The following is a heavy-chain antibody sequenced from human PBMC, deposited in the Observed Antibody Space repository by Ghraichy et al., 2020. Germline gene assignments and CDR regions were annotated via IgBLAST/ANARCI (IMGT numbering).Heavy chain of an antibody. D-gene: IGHD2-15*01. CDR3: ARYLPLGYCSGGSCSHALYYFDY. V-gene: IGHV4-61*01. CDR2: IYYSGST. Sequence: SETLSLTCTVSGGSVSSGSYYWSWIRQPPGKGLEWIGYIYYSGSTNYNPSLKSRVTISVDTSKNQFSLKLSSVTAADTAVYYCARYLPLGYCSGGSCSHALYYFDYWGQGTLVTVSA. CDR1: GGSVSSGSYY. J-gene: IGHJ4*02.